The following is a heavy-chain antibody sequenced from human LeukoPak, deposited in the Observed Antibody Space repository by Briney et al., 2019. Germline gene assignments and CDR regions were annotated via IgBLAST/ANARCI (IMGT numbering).Heavy chain of an antibody. CDR3: AKTGGRFLERFDSFDY. Sequence: GGSLRLSCAASGFTFSSYAMSWVRQAPGKGLEWVSAISGSGGSTYYADSVKGRFTISRDNSKNTLYLQMNSLRAEDTAVYYCAKTGGRFLERFDSFDYWGQGTLVTVSS. D-gene: IGHD3-3*01. V-gene: IGHV3-23*01. CDR2: ISGSGGST. J-gene: IGHJ4*02. CDR1: GFTFSSYA.